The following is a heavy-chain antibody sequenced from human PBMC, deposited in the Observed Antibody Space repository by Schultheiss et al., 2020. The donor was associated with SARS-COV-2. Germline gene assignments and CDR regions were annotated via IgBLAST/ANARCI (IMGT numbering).Heavy chain of an antibody. Sequence: GESLKISCAASGFTFSDYYMSWIRQAPGKGLEWVSYISSSGSTIYYADSVKGRFTISRDNYKNTLYLQMNSLKTEDTAVYYCTTAVGRPGYYGMDVWGQGTTVTVSS. J-gene: IGHJ6*02. D-gene: IGHD6-6*01. CDR1: GFTFSDYY. CDR2: ISSSGSTI. V-gene: IGHV3-11*01. CDR3: TTAVGRPGYYGMDV.